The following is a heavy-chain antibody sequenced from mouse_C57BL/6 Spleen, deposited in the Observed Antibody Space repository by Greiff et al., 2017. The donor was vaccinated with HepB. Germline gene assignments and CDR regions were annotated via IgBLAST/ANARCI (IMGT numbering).Heavy chain of an antibody. CDR3: ARLRFTTVVAPYAMDY. V-gene: IGHV5-17*01. CDR1: GFTFTDYG. CDR2: ISSGSSTI. D-gene: IGHD1-1*01. J-gene: IGHJ4*01. Sequence: EVQGVESGGGLVKPGGSLKLSCAASGFTFTDYGMHWVRQAPEKGLEWVAYISSGSSTIYYADTVKGRFTISRDNAKNTLFLQMTSLISEDTAMYYYARLRFTTVVAPYAMDYWGQGTSVTVSS.